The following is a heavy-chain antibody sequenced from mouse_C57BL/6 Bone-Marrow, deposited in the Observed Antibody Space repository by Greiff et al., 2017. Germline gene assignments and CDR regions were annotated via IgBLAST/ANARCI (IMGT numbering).Heavy chain of an antibody. CDR3: ARSWLRGGCASY. J-gene: IGHJ3*01. Sequence: VQLQQPGAELVKPGASVKLSCKASGYTFTSYWMQWVQQRPGQGLEWIGEIDPSDSYTNYKQQFKGKATLTVDTSSSTAYMQLSSLTSEDSAVYYCARSWLRGGCASYWGQGTLGTVSA. D-gene: IGHD2-2*01. V-gene: IGHV1-50*01. CDR2: IDPSDSYT. CDR1: GYTFTSYW.